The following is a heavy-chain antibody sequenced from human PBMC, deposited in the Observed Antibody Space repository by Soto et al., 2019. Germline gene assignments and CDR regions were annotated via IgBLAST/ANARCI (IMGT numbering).Heavy chain of an antibody. J-gene: IGHJ5*02. CDR1: GYTFTSYD. CDR2: MNPNSGNT. Sequence: ASVKVSCKASGYTFTSYDINWVRQATGQGLEWMGWMNPNSGNTGYAQKFQGRGTMTRNTSINTAYMELSSLRSEDTAVYYCARRRCSGGSCYRNWFDPWGQGTLVTVSS. CDR3: ARRRCSGGSCYRNWFDP. D-gene: IGHD2-15*01. V-gene: IGHV1-8*01.